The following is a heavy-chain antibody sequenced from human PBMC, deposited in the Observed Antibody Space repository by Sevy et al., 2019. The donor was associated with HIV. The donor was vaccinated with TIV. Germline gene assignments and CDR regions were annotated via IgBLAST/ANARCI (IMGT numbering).Heavy chain of an antibody. CDR3: ARHLRGISCGDDCYTLDY. Sequence: GGSLRISCAASGFTFDDYTMHWVRQVPGKGLDWVSLISWDGGSTYYADSVKGRFTISRDNSKNSLYLQMNSLRTEDTALYYCARHLRGISCGDDCYTLDYGGQGTLVTVSS. J-gene: IGHJ4*02. V-gene: IGHV3-43*01. CDR2: ISWDGGST. D-gene: IGHD2-21*02. CDR1: GFTFDDYT.